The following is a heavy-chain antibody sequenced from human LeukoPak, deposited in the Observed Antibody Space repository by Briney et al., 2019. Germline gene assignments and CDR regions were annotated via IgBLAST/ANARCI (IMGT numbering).Heavy chain of an antibody. Sequence: SENLSLTCTVSGGSISSYYWSWIRQPPGKGLEWIGYIYYSGSTNYNPSLKSRVTISVDTSKNQFSLKLSSVTAADTAVYYCARQYSYGYPYYFDYWGQGTLVTVSS. CDR2: IYYSGST. D-gene: IGHD5-18*01. CDR1: GGSISSYY. V-gene: IGHV4-59*08. J-gene: IGHJ4*02. CDR3: ARQYSYGYPYYFDY.